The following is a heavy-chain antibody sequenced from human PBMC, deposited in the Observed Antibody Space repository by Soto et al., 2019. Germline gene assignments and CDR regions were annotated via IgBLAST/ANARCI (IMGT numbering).Heavy chain of an antibody. CDR1: GYSFTTYG. CDR2: ISTDKGNT. D-gene: IGHD2-21*02. Sequence: ASVKVSCKASGYSFTTYGMTWVRRAPGQGLEWMGWISTDKGNTKYAQNFQSRATLTTDTSTSTAYMELRSLRSDDTAVYYCARDRDWNLDYWGQGTLVTVSS. V-gene: IGHV1-18*01. J-gene: IGHJ4*02. CDR3: ARDRDWNLDY.